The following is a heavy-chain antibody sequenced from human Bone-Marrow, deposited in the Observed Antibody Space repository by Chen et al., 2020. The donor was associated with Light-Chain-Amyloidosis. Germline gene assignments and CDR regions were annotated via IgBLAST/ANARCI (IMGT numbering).Heavy chain of an antibody. CDR3: ATDVDVGDYYETGFNY. CDR1: GDSLTDLA. J-gene: IGHJ4*02. CDR2: FDPEDEEM. D-gene: IGHD3-22*01. Sequence: QVQLVQSGAEVKRPGASVKVSCKVSGDSLTDLAIHWVRQAPGKGLEWVGCFDPEDEEMMYGQKFQGRVRMIEDTSTETAYMELTSLTSEDTAIYYCATDVDVGDYYETGFNYWGQGTLVTVSS. V-gene: IGHV1-24*01.